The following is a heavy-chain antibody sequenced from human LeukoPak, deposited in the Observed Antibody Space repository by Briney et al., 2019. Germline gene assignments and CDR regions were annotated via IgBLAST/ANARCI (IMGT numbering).Heavy chain of an antibody. D-gene: IGHD3-22*01. CDR3: ARDESRPGYYDSSGSRY. J-gene: IGHJ4*02. CDR1: GGSISSGGYY. CDR2: IYYSGST. Sequence: SQTLSLTCTVSGGSISSGGYYWSWIRQHPGKGLEWIGYIYYSGSTYYNPSLKSRVTISVDTSKNQFSLKLSSVTAADTAVYYWARDESRPGYYDSSGSRYWGRGTLVTVPS. V-gene: IGHV4-31*03.